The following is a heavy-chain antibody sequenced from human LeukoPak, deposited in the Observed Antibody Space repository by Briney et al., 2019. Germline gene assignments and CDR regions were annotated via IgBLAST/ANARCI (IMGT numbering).Heavy chain of an antibody. CDR1: GYSISSGYY. CDR3: ARDFGESYREGYFDL. CDR2: IYHSGST. Sequence: PSETLSLTCAVSGYSISSGYYWGWLRQPPGKGLEWIGSIYHSGSTYYNPSLKSRVTISVDTSKNQFSLKLSSVTAADTAVYYCARDFGESYREGYFDLWGRGTLVTVSS. D-gene: IGHD3-10*01. V-gene: IGHV4-38-2*02. J-gene: IGHJ2*01.